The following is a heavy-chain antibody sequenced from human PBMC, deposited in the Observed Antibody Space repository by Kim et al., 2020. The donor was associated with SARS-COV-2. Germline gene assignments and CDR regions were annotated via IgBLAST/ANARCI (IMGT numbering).Heavy chain of an antibody. J-gene: IGHJ3*02. CDR2: LYYSGNT. CDR3: ARVGMYYLFVI. D-gene: IGHD2-8*01. Sequence: SETLSLTCTVSGVSISTGGLYWSWIRQHPGKGLEWIGYLYYSGNTYYNPFLKSRVTISVDTSKNQFSLKLSSVTAADTAVYYCARVGMYYLFVIWGEWTMVTVSS. CDR1: GVSISTGGLY. V-gene: IGHV4-31*03.